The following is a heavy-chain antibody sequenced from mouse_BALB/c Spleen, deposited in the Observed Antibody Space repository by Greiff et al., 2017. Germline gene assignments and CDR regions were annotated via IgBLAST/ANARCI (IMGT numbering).Heavy chain of an antibody. CDR3: ARVLGRGGWFAY. V-gene: IGHV5-17*02. CDR2: ISSGSSTI. Sequence: EVQRVESGGGLVQPGGSRKLSCAASGFTFSSFGMHWVRQAPEKGLEWVAYISSGSSTIYYADTVKGRFTISRDNPKNTLFLQMTSLRSEDTAMYYCARVLGRGGWFAYWGQGTLVTVSA. J-gene: IGHJ3*01. CDR1: GFTFSSFG. D-gene: IGHD4-1*01.